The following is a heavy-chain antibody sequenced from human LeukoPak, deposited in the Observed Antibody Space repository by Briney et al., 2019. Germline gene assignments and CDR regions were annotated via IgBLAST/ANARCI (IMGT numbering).Heavy chain of an antibody. CDR3: ARDRGSSCHFDY. J-gene: IGHJ4*02. Sequence: GGSLRLSCAASGFTVSSNYMSWVRQAPGKGLEWVSVIYSDGRTYYADSVKGRFTISRDNSKNTLYLQMNSLRAEDTAVYYCARDRGSSCHFDYWGQGTLVTVSS. CDR2: IYSDGRT. V-gene: IGHV3-53*01. CDR1: GFTVSSNY. D-gene: IGHD6-13*01.